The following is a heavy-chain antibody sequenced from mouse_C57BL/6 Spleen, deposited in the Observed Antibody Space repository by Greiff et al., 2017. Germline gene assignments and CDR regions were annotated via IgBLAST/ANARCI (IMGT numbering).Heavy chain of an antibody. J-gene: IGHJ4*01. Sequence: VQLQQSGPGLVQPSQSLSITCTVSGFSLTSSGVHWVRQSPGKGLEWLGVIWSGGSRDYNAAFISRLSISKDNSKSQVFFKMNSLQADDTAIYYCARKGYYYAMDYWGQGTSVTVSS. D-gene: IGHD2-2*01. CDR1: GFSLTSSG. CDR2: IWSGGSR. CDR3: ARKGYYYAMDY. V-gene: IGHV2-2*01.